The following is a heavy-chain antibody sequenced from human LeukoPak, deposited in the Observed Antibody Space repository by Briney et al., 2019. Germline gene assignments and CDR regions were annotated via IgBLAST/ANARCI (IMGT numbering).Heavy chain of an antibody. CDR1: GFTFSDYY. Sequence: PGGSLRLSCAASGFTFSDYYMSWIRQAPGKGLEWVSYISSSGSTIYYADSVKGRFTISRDNAKNSLYLQMNSLRAEDTAVYYCATTHYGSGSYPAYYYYYYMDVWGKGTTVTISS. CDR2: ISSSGSTI. V-gene: IGHV3-11*01. J-gene: IGHJ6*03. CDR3: ATTHYGSGSYPAYYYYYYMDV. D-gene: IGHD3-10*01.